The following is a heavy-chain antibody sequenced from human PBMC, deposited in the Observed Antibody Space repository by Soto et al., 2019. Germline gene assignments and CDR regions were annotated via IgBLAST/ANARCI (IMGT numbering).Heavy chain of an antibody. V-gene: IGHV3-33*01. D-gene: IGHD2-15*01. J-gene: IGHJ3*02. Sequence: QVQLVESGGGVVQPGRSLRLSCAASRFTFSTYGMHWVRQAPGKGLDWVAVIWYDGTNKYYADSVKGRFTISRDNSKNTLYLQMNSLRSEDTALYFCARGTCSGGSCFSGGTQNAFDIWGQGTMVTVSS. CDR1: RFTFSTYG. CDR3: ARGTCSGGSCFSGGTQNAFDI. CDR2: IWYDGTNK.